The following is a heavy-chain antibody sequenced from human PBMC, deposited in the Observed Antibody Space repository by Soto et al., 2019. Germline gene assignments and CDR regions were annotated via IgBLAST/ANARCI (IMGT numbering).Heavy chain of an antibody. CDR2: IKTKIEGETT. D-gene: IGHD2-15*01. CDR1: GFSISSAW. V-gene: IGHV3-15*07. J-gene: IGHJ6*02. CDR3: TTGSVEGV. Sequence: QLVESGGGLVRPGGSLRLSCSPSGFSISSAWMNWVRQAPGKGLGWVGRIKTKIEGETTHYAAPVNGRFTVPRDDSKNMLYLKMNSLKADDTALYYCTTGSVEGVWGQGSTVTVSS.